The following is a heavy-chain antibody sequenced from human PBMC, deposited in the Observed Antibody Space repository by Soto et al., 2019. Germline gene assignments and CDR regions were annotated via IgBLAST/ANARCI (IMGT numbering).Heavy chain of an antibody. CDR3: ARGGIVVVPAAIHDYYYGMDV. J-gene: IGHJ6*02. CDR1: GGTFSSYA. CDR2: IIPIFGTA. V-gene: IGHV1-69*13. D-gene: IGHD2-2*02. Sequence: SGKVSCKASGGTFSSYAISWVRQAPGQGLEWMGGIIPIFGTANYAQKFQCRVTITADESTSTAYMELSSLRSEDTAVYYCARGGIVVVPAAIHDYYYGMDVWGQGTTVTVSS.